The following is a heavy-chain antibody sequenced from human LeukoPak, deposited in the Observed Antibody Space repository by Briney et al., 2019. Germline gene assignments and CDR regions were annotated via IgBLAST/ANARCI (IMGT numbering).Heavy chain of an antibody. CDR2: ISGSGGST. CDR1: GFTFSSYA. D-gene: IGHD2-21*02. J-gene: IGHJ4*02. V-gene: IGHV3-23*01. Sequence: GGSLRLSCAASGFTFSSYAMSWVRQAPGKGLEWVSAISGSGGSTYYADSVKGRFTISRDNAEDSLYLQMNSLRAEDPAIYYCARHLYHCGGGNCYYYFDYWGQGTLVTVSS. CDR3: ARHLYHCGGGNCYYYFDY.